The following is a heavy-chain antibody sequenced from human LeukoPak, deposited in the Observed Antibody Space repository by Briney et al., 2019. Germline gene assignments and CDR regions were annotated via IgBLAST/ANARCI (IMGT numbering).Heavy chain of an antibody. CDR1: GFRFSSYA. D-gene: IGHD2-2*01. CDR2: IRYDGSNK. CDR3: AKGFMGYCSSTSCSGSSDY. V-gene: IGHV3-30*02. J-gene: IGHJ4*02. Sequence: GGSLRLSCAASGFRFSSYAMSWVRQAPGKGLEWVAFIRYDGSNKYYADSVKGRFTISRDNSKNTLYLQMNSLRAEDTAVYYCAKGFMGYCSSTSCSGSSDYWGRGTLVTVSS.